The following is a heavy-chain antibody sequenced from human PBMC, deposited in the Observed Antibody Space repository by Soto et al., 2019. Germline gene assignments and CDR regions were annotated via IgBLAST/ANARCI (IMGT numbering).Heavy chain of an antibody. CDR1: GGSISSSSYY. J-gene: IGHJ4*02. D-gene: IGHD3-22*01. CDR3: ATILRYYYDSSGYYPYYFDY. Sequence: SETLSLTCTVSGGSISSSSYYWGWIRQPPGKGLEWIGSIYYSGSTYYNPSLKSRVTISVDTSKNQFSLKLSSVTAADTAVYYWATILRYYYDSSGYYPYYFDYWGQGTLVTVSS. V-gene: IGHV4-39*01. CDR2: IYYSGST.